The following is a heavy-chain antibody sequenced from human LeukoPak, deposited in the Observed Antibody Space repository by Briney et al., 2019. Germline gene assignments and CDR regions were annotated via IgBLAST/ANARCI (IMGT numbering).Heavy chain of an antibody. J-gene: IGHJ4*02. Sequence: GGSLRLSCAASGFTFSSYWMSWVRQAPGKGLEWVANIKQDGSEKYYVDSVKGRFTISRDNAKNSLYLQMNSLRAEDTAVYYCARDRGYIAVTLYYFDYWGQGTLVTVSS. CDR2: IKQDGSEK. V-gene: IGHV3-7*01. CDR1: GFTFSSYW. D-gene: IGHD6-19*01. CDR3: ARDRGYIAVTLYYFDY.